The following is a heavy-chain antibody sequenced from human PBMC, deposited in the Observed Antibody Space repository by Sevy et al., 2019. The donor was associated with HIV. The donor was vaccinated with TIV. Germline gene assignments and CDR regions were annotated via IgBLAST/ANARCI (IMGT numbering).Heavy chain of an antibody. D-gene: IGHD3-9*01. V-gene: IGHV3-48*02. CDR2: ISSSSSTI. Sequence: GGSLRLSCAASGFTFSSYSMNWVRQAPGKGLEWVSCISSSSSTIYYADSVKGRFTISRDNAKNSLYLQMNSLRDEDTAVYYCARSTGEYYDILTGTHAFDIWGQGTMVTVSS. J-gene: IGHJ3*02. CDR3: ARSTGEYYDILTGTHAFDI. CDR1: GFTFSSYS.